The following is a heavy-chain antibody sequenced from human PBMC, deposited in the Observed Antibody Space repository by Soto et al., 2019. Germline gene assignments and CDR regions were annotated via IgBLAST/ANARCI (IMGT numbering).Heavy chain of an antibody. CDR3: ARDLYYGSGSGMDV. V-gene: IGHV1-69*12. J-gene: IGHJ6*02. CDR2: IIPIFGTA. CDR1: GGTFSSYA. D-gene: IGHD3-10*01. Sequence: QVQLVQSGAEVKKPGSSVKVSCKASGGTFSSYAISWVRQAPGQGLEWMGGIIPIFGTANYAQKFQGRVTINADEATRTASMELSSLRSEDTAVYYCARDLYYGSGSGMDVWGQGTTVTVSS.